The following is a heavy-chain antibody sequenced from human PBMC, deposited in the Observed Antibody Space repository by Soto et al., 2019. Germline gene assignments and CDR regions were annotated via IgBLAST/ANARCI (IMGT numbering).Heavy chain of an antibody. Sequence: SETLSLTCTVSGGSISSYYWSWIRQPPGKGLGWIGYIYYSGSTNYNPSLKSRVTISVDTSKNQFSLKLSSVTAADTAVYYCARQKVDDILTGYLTRAFDIWGQGTMVTVSS. V-gene: IGHV4-59*08. CDR3: ARQKVDDILTGYLTRAFDI. D-gene: IGHD3-9*01. CDR2: IYYSGST. J-gene: IGHJ3*02. CDR1: GGSISSYY.